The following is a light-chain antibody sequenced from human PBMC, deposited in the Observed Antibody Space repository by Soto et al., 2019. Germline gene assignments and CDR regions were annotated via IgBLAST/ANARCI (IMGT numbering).Light chain of an antibody. V-gene: IGKV1-5*01. CDR3: QQYNSWLWT. Sequence: DIQMTQSPSTLSSSAGDRAAITCRASQSIRQWLAWYQQKPGRAPELLIYDASKRKIGVPARFSGSGSGTEFTLIISSLQAEDSAVYYCQQYNSWLWTFGQGTKVDI. CDR1: QSIRQW. J-gene: IGKJ1*01. CDR2: DAS.